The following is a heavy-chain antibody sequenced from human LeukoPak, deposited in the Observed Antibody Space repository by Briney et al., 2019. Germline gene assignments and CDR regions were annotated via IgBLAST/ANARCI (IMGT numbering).Heavy chain of an antibody. Sequence: SVKVSCKASGGTFSSYAISWVRQAPGQGLEWMGGIIPIFGTANYAQKFQGRVTITADESTSTAYMELSSLRSEDTAVYYCATTIVGAATPPDYYGMDVWGQGTTVTVSS. CDR2: IIPIFGTA. V-gene: IGHV1-69*01. D-gene: IGHD1-26*01. CDR3: ATTIVGAATPPDYYGMDV. J-gene: IGHJ6*02. CDR1: GGTFSSYA.